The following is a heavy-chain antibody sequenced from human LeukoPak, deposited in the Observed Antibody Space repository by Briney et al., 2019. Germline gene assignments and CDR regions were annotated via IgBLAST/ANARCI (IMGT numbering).Heavy chain of an antibody. CDR2: IIPIFGTA. CDR1: GYTFTGYY. CDR3: ARGLLYYYYYGMDV. D-gene: IGHD2-15*01. V-gene: IGHV1-69*13. J-gene: IGHJ6*02. Sequence: SVKVSCKASGYTFTGYYMHWVRQAPGQGLEWMGGIIPIFGTANYAQKFQGRVTITADESTSTAYMELSSLRSEDTAVYYCARGLLYYYYYGMDVWGQGTTVTVSS.